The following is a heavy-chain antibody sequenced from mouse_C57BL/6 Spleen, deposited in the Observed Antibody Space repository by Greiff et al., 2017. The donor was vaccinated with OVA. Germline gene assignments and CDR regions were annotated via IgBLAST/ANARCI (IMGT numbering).Heavy chain of an antibody. CDR1: GYSFTGYY. J-gene: IGHJ2*01. D-gene: IGHD1-1*01. Sequence: VHVKQSGPELVKPGASVKISCKASGYSFTGYYMNWVKQSPEKSLEWIGEINPSTGGTTYNQKFKAKATLTVDKSSSTAYMQLKSLTSEDSAVYYCARTDYGSSFDYWGQGTTLTVSS. CDR3: ARTDYGSSFDY. CDR2: INPSTGGT. V-gene: IGHV1-42*01.